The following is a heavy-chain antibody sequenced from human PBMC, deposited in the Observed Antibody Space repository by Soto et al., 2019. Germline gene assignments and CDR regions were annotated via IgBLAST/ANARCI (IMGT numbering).Heavy chain of an antibody. CDR3: LGYCSGGSCYSRGY. V-gene: IGHV1-3*01. D-gene: IGHD2-15*01. CDR1: GYSFTSHA. J-gene: IGHJ4*02. CDR2: INAGNGNT. Sequence: QVQLVQSGGEVKKPGASVKDSCKASGYSFTSHAMHWVRQAPGQRLEWMGWINAGNGNTKYSQKFQGRVTITRDTSASTAYMELSSLRSEDTAVYYCLGYCSGGSCYSRGYWGQGTLVTVSS.